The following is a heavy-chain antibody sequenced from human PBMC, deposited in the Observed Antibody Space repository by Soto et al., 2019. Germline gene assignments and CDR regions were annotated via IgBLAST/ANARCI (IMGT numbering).Heavy chain of an antibody. D-gene: IGHD3-10*01. J-gene: IGHJ6*02. Sequence: PSETLSLTCSVSGVDINTYYWSWIRQPPGKGLEWIGYIYYSGSTNYNPSLKSRVTISVDTSKNQFSLKLSSVTATDTAVYYCARAGARPYYYGMDVWGQGTTVTVSS. CDR1: GVDINTYY. CDR3: ARAGARPYYYGMDV. CDR2: IYYSGST. V-gene: IGHV4-59*01.